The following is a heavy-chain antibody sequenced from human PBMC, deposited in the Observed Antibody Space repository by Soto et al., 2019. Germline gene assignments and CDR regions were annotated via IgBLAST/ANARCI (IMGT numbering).Heavy chain of an antibody. J-gene: IGHJ5*02. V-gene: IGHV1-58*01. CDR3: AASSSGYKYFDP. CDR2: IVVGSGNT. D-gene: IGHD3-22*01. CDR1: GFTFTSSA. Sequence: SVKVSCKASGFTFTSSAVQWVRQARGQRLEWIGWIVVGSGNTNYAQKFQERLTITWDMSTSTAYMDLSSLRSEDTAVYYCAASSSGYKYFDPWGQGTLVTVSS.